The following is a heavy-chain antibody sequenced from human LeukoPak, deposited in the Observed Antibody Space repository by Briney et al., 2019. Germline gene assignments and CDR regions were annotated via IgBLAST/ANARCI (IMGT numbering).Heavy chain of an antibody. CDR2: IGTAGDT. V-gene: IGHV3-13*01. CDR1: GFTFSSYD. CDR3: ARGTRLGVVDY. D-gene: IGHD3-16*01. J-gene: IGHJ4*02. Sequence: PGRSLRLSCAASGFTFSSYDMHWVRQATGKGLEWVSAIGTAGDTYYPGSVKGRFTISRENAKNSLCLQMNSLRAGDTAVYYCARGTRLGVVDYWGQGTLVTVSS.